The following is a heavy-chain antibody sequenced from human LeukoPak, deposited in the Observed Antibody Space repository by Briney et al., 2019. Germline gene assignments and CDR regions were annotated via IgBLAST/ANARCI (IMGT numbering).Heavy chain of an antibody. CDR1: GGSFSGYY. CDR2: INHSGST. Sequence: PSETLSLTCAVYGGSFSGYYWSWIRQPPEKGLEWIGEINHSGSTNYNPSLKSRVTISVDTSKNQFSLKLSSVTAADTAVYYCARGFYPDYWGQGTLVTVSS. D-gene: IGHD3-3*01. V-gene: IGHV4-34*01. J-gene: IGHJ4*02. CDR3: ARGFYPDY.